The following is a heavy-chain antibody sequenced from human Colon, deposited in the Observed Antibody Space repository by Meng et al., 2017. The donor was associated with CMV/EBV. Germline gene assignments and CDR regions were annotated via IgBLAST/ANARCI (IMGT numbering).Heavy chain of an antibody. Sequence: GGSLRLSCAASACIFSCRNMNWVRQAPGRGLQWVSSITSRSCSIYQAESLKGRFTISRDNAKKALYLQVNSLRGEDTAVYFCAKDLSPGIAVFDYWGQGTLVTVSS. CDR1: ACIFSCRN. CDR2: ITSRSCSI. J-gene: IGHJ4*02. CDR3: AKDLSPGIAVFDY. V-gene: IGHV3-21*01. D-gene: IGHD6-19*01.